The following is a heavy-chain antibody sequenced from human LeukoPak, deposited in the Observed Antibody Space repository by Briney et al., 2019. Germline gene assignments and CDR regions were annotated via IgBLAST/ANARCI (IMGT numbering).Heavy chain of an antibody. CDR3: ARHSPVGIFYFDY. CDR2: VFHDGST. J-gene: IGHJ4*02. D-gene: IGHD1-26*01. Sequence: PSETLSLTCTVSGRSISLGYYWGWIRQPPGKGLEWIGSVFHDGSTHYNPSLQSRVSISVDTSKNQFSLKLSSVTAADTAVYYCARHSPVGIFYFDYWGQGTLVTVSS. V-gene: IGHV4-38-2*02. CDR1: GRSISLGYY.